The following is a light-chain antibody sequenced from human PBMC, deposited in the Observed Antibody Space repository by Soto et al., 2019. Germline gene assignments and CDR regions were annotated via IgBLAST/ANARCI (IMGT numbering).Light chain of an antibody. CDR2: DGS. V-gene: IGKV3-11*01. Sequence: EIVLTQSPATLSLFPGERATLSCRASQSVGSYLAWYQQKPGQAPRLLIYDGSNRAPGIPARFSGSQSGTDSTLTISSLEPEDFAVNNCQQRALWPRTFGQGTKREIK. CDR1: QSVGSY. J-gene: IGKJ2*01. CDR3: QQRALWPRT.